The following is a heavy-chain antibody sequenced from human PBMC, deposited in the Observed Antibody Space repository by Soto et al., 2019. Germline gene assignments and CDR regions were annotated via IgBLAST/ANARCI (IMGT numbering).Heavy chain of an antibody. Sequence: GGSLRLSCAASGFTFSSYAMSWVRQAPGKGLEWVSAISGSGGSTYYADSVKGRFTISRDNSKNTLYLQMNSLRAEDKAVYYCANCDYGGNYYYYGMDVWGQGTTVTVSS. CDR3: ANCDYGGNYYYYGMDV. CDR2: ISGSGGST. D-gene: IGHD4-17*01. J-gene: IGHJ6*02. CDR1: GFTFSSYA. V-gene: IGHV3-23*01.